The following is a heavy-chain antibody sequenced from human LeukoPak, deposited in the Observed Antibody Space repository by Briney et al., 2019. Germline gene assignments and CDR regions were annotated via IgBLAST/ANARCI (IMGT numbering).Heavy chain of an antibody. V-gene: IGHV4-59*01. D-gene: IGHD6-25*01. CDR3: ARFKNAADY. CDR2: IYYSGST. J-gene: IGHJ4*02. CDR1: GGSISSYY. Sequence: SETLSLTCTVSGGSISSYYWSWTRQPPGKGLEWIGYIYYSGSTNYNPSLKSRVTISVDTSKNQFSLKLSSVTAADTAVYYCARFKNAADYWGQGTLVTVSS.